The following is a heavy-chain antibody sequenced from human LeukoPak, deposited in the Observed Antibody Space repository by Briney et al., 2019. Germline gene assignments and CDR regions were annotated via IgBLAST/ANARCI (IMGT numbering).Heavy chain of an antibody. V-gene: IGHV4-39*01. CDR3: VRHDGRGGATMGALDS. J-gene: IGHJ4*02. CDR2: IYYGRTT. CDR1: TDSISSSSHH. D-gene: IGHD5-12*01. Sequence: PSETLSLTCTVSTDSISSSSHHWGWIRQSPGKGLEWIGSIYYGRTTYYNPSLNSRVAISVVTSKSQFSLQLNSVTAADTAVYYCVRHDGRGGATMGALDSWGQGSLVTVSS.